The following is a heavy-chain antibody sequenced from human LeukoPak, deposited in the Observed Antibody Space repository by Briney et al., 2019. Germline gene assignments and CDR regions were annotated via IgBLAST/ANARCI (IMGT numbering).Heavy chain of an antibody. CDR1: GYTFTSYY. D-gene: IGHD5-18*01. V-gene: IGHV1-46*01. J-gene: IGHJ4*02. CDR2: INPSGGST. CDR3: ARDTRGYSYGYEFDY. Sequence: EASVKVSCKASGYTFTSYYMHWVRQAPGQGLEWMGIINPSGGSTSYAQKFQGRVTMTRDMSTSTVYMELSSLRSEDTAVYYCARDTRGYSYGYEFDYRGQGTLVTVSS.